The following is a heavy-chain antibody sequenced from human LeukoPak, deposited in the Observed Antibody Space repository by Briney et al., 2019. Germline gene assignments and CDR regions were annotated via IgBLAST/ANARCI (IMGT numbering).Heavy chain of an antibody. V-gene: IGHV4-34*01. CDR2: IYYSGNT. D-gene: IGHD3/OR15-3a*01. J-gene: IGHJ4*02. CDR1: GGSFSGYY. Sequence: SSETLSHTCAVYGGSFSGYYWSWIRQPPGKGLEWIGSIYYSGNTYYNASLKSQVSISIDTSKNQFSLRLTSVTAADTAVYYCARQTGSGLFILPGGQGTLVTVSS. CDR3: ARQTGSGLFILP.